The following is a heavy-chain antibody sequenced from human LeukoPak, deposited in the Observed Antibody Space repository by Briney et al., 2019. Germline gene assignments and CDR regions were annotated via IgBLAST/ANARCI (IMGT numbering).Heavy chain of an antibody. D-gene: IGHD3-22*01. J-gene: IGHJ4*02. CDR1: GFTFSSYG. CDR3: AKDNGGDYYDSSGYYPFDY. CDR2: IRYDGSNK. Sequence: GGSLRLSCAASGFTFSSYGMHWVRQAPGKGLQWVAFIRYDGSNKYYADSVKGRFTISRDNSKNTLYLQMNSLRAGDTAVYYCAKDNGGDYYDSSGYYPFDYWGQGTLVTVSS. V-gene: IGHV3-30*02.